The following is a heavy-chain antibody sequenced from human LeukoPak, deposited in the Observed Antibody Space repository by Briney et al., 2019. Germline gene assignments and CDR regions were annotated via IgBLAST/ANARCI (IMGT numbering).Heavy chain of an antibody. V-gene: IGHV3-21*01. Sequence: GGSLRLSCAASGFTFSTYGMNWVRLAPGRGLEWVSSISTSSSYIYYADSVKGRFTISRDNAKNSLYLQMNSLRAEDTAVYYCAGCNYDSSGYYLSYWGQGTLVTVSS. J-gene: IGHJ4*02. CDR2: ISTSSSYI. D-gene: IGHD3-22*01. CDR3: AGCNYDSSGYYLSY. CDR1: GFTFSTYG.